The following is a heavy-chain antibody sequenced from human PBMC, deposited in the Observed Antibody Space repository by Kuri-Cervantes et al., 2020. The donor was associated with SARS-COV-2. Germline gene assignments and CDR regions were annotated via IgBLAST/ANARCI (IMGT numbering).Heavy chain of an antibody. D-gene: IGHD4-17*01. CDR3: ARDRDYGDYVLDAFHI. J-gene: IGHJ3*02. CDR2: IKQDGSEK. CDR1: GFTFSSYW. Sequence: GESLKISCAASGFTFSSYWMSWVRQAPGKGLGWVANIKQDGSEKYYVDSVKGRFTISRDNAKNSLFLQMNSLRADDTAVYYCARDRDYGDYVLDAFHIWGQGTMVTVSS. V-gene: IGHV3-7*01.